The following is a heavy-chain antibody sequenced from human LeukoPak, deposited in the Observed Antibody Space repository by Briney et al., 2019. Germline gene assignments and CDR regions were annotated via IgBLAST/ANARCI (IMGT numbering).Heavy chain of an antibody. V-gene: IGHV3-9*01. Sequence: GRSLRLSCAASGFTFDDYAMHWVRQAPGKGLEWVSGISWNSGSIGYADSVKGRFTISRDNSKNTLYLQMNSLRAEDTAVYYCAKDRQEAARPPGCYFDYWGQGTLVTVSS. CDR3: AKDRQEAARPPGCYFDY. D-gene: IGHD6-6*01. CDR1: GFTFDDYA. CDR2: ISWNSGSI. J-gene: IGHJ4*02.